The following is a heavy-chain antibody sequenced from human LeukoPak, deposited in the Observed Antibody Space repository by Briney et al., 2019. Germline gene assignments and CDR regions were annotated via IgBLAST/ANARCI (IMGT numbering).Heavy chain of an antibody. CDR1: GYTFSSFW. V-gene: IGHV5-51*01. CDR2: IYPGDSDT. D-gene: IGHD1-1*01. J-gene: IGHJ4*02. CDR3: ARQDGNSKYYFDY. Sequence: GESLKISCKGSGYTFSSFWIGWVRQMPGKGLEWMGIIYPGDSDTRYRPSFQGQVTISVDKSISTAYLQWSSLKASDTAMYYCARQDGNSKYYFDYWGQGTLVTVSS.